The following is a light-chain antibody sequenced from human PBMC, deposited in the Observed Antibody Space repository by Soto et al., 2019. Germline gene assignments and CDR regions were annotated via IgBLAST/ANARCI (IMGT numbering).Light chain of an antibody. J-gene: IGKJ3*01. CDR2: DAS. CDR3: QQYDNLPPIVS. V-gene: IGKV1-33*01. Sequence: DIQMTQSPSSLSASVGDRVTITCQASQDIGRYVNWYQQKIGKAPKLLIYDASKLQTGVPSRFSGSGSGTEFTFTISSLQPEDFASYYCQQYDNLPPIVSFGPGTKVDVK. CDR1: QDIGRY.